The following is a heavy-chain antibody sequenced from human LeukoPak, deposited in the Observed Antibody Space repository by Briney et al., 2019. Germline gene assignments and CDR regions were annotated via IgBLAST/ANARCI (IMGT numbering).Heavy chain of an antibody. D-gene: IGHD3-9*01. CDR3: ARDPRNYDILTDYYP. Sequence: GGSLRLSCAASGFTFSSYAMHWVRQAPGKGLEWVAVISYDGSNKYYADSVKGRFTISRDNSKNTLYLQMNSLRAEDTAVYYCARDPRNYDILTDYYPWGQGTLVTVSS. CDR1: GFTFSSYA. V-gene: IGHV3-30-3*01. CDR2: ISYDGSNK. J-gene: IGHJ5*02.